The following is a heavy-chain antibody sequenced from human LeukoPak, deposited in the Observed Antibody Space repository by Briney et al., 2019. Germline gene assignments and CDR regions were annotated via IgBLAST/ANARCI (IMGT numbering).Heavy chain of an antibody. Sequence: SETLSLTCAVYGGSFSGYYCSWIRQPPGKGLEWIGEINHSGSTNYNPSLKSRVTISVDTSKNHFSLKLSSVTAADTAVYYCARNSCPSGSCYDNRGYFDYWGQGTLVTVSS. V-gene: IGHV4-34*01. D-gene: IGHD2-15*01. CDR2: INHSGST. CDR1: GGSFSGYY. J-gene: IGHJ4*02. CDR3: ARNSCPSGSCYDNRGYFDY.